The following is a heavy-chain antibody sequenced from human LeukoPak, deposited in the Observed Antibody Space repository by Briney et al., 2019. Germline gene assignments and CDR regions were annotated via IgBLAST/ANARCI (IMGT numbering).Heavy chain of an antibody. J-gene: IGHJ4*02. CDR1: GFTFSIYW. Sequence: PGGSLGLSCAASGFTFSIYWMSWVRQAPGKGLEWVANIKQDGSERYYVDSVKGRFTLSRDNAKNSLYLQMNSLRAEDTAVYYCARDRWSYDPQGGFDCWGQGTLVTVSS. V-gene: IGHV3-7*03. D-gene: IGHD3-22*01. CDR2: IKQDGSER. CDR3: ARDRWSYDPQGGFDC.